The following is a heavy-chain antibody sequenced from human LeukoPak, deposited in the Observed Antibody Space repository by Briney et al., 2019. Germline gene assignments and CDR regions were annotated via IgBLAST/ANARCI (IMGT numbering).Heavy chain of an antibody. J-gene: IGHJ4*02. V-gene: IGHV3-23*01. CDR1: GFTFSSYA. CDR3: AKDRANDYSNYGGSYYFDY. CDR2: ISGSGGST. Sequence: GGSLRLSCAASGFTFSSYAMHWVRQAPGKGLEWVSAISGSGGSTYYADSVKGRFTISRDNSKNTLYLQMNSLRAEDTAVYYCAKDRANDYSNYGGSYYFDYWGQGTLVTVSS. D-gene: IGHD4-11*01.